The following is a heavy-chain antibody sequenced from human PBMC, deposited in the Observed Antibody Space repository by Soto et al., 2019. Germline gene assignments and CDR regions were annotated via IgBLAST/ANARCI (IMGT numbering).Heavy chain of an antibody. D-gene: IGHD2-2*01. CDR1: GGTFSSYA. Sequence: QVQLVQSGAEVKKPGSSVKVSCKASGGTFSSYAISWVRQAPGQGLEWMGGIIPIFGTANYAQKFQGRVTITADESTSPAYMGLSSLRSENTAVYYCARHVPAAGYYYGMDVWGQGTTVTVSS. CDR3: ARHVPAAGYYYGMDV. V-gene: IGHV1-69*12. CDR2: IIPIFGTA. J-gene: IGHJ6*02.